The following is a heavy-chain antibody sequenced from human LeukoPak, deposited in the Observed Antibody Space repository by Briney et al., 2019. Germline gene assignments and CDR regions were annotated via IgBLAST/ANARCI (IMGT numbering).Heavy chain of an antibody. J-gene: IGHJ1*01. D-gene: IGHD3-16*01. CDR3: AREGLIRPGYFQH. CDR1: GGSISSYY. CDR2: IYYSGST. Sequence: SSETLSLTCTVSGGSISSYYWSWIRQPPGKGLEWIGYIYYSGSTNHNPSLKSRVTISVDTSKNQFSLKLSSVTAADTAVYYCAREGLIRPGYFQHWGQGTLVTVSS. V-gene: IGHV4-59*01.